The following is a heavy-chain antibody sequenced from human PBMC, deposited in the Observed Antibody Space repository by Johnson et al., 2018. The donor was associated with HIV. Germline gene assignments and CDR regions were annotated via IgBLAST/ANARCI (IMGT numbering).Heavy chain of an antibody. V-gene: IGHV3-30-3*01. J-gene: IGHJ3*02. CDR3: ARDYREANAFDI. Sequence: QVQLVESGGGVVRPGGSLRISCVASGFKFYDYDVSWVRQVLGKGLEWVAVLSYDGSNKSYGDSVQGRFTISRDKAKNTLYLQMNSLRAEDTAVYYCARDYREANAFDIWGQGTMVTVSS. D-gene: IGHD1-26*01. CDR2: LSYDGSNK. CDR1: GFKFYDYD.